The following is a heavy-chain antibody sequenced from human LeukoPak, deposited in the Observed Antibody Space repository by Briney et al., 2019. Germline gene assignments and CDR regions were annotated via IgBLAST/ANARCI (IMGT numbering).Heavy chain of an antibody. J-gene: IGHJ1*01. Sequence: ASVKVSCKASGYTFTSYYMHWVRQAPGQGLEWMGIINPSGGSTSYAQKFQGRVTMTRDTSTSTVYMELSSLRSEDTAVYYCARGPLAYCGGDCYAEYFQHWGQGTLVTVSS. V-gene: IGHV1-46*01. CDR1: GYTFTSYY. CDR2: INPSGGST. CDR3: ARGPLAYCGGDCYAEYFQH. D-gene: IGHD2-21*02.